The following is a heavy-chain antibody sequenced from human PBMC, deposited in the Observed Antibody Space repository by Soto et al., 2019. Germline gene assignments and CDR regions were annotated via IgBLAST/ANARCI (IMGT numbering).Heavy chain of an antibody. D-gene: IGHD5-12*01. Sequence: QVQLVQSGAEVKKPGASVKVSCKASGYNFTNYYMHWVRQAPGQGLEWMGIVNPNGGGTSYAQKFQGRVTMTRDMSTSTVYMELTGLRSEDTAVYYCARGGEWLQFDYWGQGTLVTVSS. CDR3: ARGGEWLQFDY. CDR1: GYNFTNYY. V-gene: IGHV1-46*01. J-gene: IGHJ4*02. CDR2: VNPNGGGT.